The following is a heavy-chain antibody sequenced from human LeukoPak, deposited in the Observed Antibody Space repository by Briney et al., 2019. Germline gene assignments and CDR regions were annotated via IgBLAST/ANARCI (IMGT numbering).Heavy chain of an antibody. J-gene: IGHJ4*02. Sequence: ASVKVSCKASEGTFSIDSMGWVRQAPGQGLEWMGGLIPMSGRPNYAQKFQGRVTITTDESTSTAYMELSSLRSEDTAVYYCARGLSTVEGPYDYWGQGTLVTVSS. CDR3: ARGLSTVEGPYDY. D-gene: IGHD6-19*01. V-gene: IGHV1-69*05. CDR2: LIPMSGRP. CDR1: EGTFSIDS.